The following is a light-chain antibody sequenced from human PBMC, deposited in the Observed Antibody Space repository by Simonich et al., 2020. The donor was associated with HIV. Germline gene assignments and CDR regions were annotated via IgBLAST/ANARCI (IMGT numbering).Light chain of an antibody. CDR1: QDIINS. CDR2: AAS. V-gene: IGKV1-NL1*01. CDR3: QQANSFPRST. J-gene: IGKJ4*01. Sequence: DIQMTQSPSSLSASVGDRVTITCRASQDIINSLAWYQQKPGKAPKLLLYAASRLQSGVPSRFSGSGSGTDYTLTISSLQPEDFATYYCQQANSFPRSTFGGGTKVEIK.